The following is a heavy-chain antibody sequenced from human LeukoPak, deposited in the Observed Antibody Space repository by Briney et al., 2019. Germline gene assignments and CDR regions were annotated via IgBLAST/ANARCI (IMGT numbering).Heavy chain of an antibody. D-gene: IGHD2-2*01. J-gene: IGHJ5*02. CDR1: GYTFTSYY. Sequence: GASVKVSCKASGYTFTSYYMHWVRQAPGQGLEWMGIINPSGGSTSYAQKFQGRVTMTRDMSTSTVYMELSSLRSEDTAVYYCARESCSSTSCYGWFDPWGQGTLVTVSS. CDR2: INPSGGST. CDR3: ARESCSSTSCYGWFDP. V-gene: IGHV1-46*01.